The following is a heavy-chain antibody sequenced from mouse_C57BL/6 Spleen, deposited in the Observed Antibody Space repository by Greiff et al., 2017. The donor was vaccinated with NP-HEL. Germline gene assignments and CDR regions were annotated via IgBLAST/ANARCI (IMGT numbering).Heavy chain of an antibody. CDR2: IYPGDGDT. D-gene: IGHD1-1*01. V-gene: IGHV1-80*01. CDR3: ARSITTVVATDYAMDY. CDR1: GYAFSSYW. J-gene: IGHJ4*01. Sequence: QVQLQQSGAELVKPGASVKISCKASGYAFSSYWMNWVKQRPGKGLEWIGQIYPGDGDTNFNGKFKAKATLTADKSSSTAYKQLSSLTSEDSAVYFCARSITTVVATDYAMDYWGQGTSVTVSS.